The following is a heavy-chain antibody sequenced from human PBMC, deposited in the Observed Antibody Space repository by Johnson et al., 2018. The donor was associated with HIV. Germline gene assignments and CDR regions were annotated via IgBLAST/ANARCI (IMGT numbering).Heavy chain of an antibody. CDR2: INGDGSSP. CDR1: GFTFRSYW. Sequence: VQLMESGGGLVQPGGSLRLSCAASGFTFRSYWMHWVRQAPGKGLVWVSRINGDGSSPSYADSVKGRFTISRDNANNTMYLQMNSLRAEDTAVYYCAKTLEPGAFDIWGQGTMVTVSS. CDR3: AKTLEPGAFDI. V-gene: IGHV3-74*02. J-gene: IGHJ3*02. D-gene: IGHD1-1*01.